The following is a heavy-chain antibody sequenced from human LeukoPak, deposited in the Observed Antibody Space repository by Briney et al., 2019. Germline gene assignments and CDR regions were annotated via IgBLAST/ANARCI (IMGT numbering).Heavy chain of an antibody. D-gene: IGHD3-3*01. J-gene: IGHJ3*02. CDR3: AGMTYYDFWSGHGPYDAFDI. CDR1: GFTFSSYA. V-gene: IGHV3-23*01. Sequence: GGSLRLSCAASGFTFSSYAMSWVRQAPGKGLEWVSAISGSGGSTYYADSVKGRFTISRDNSKNTLYLQMNSLRAEDTAVYYCAGMTYYDFWSGHGPYDAFDIWGQGTMVTVSS. CDR2: ISGSGGST.